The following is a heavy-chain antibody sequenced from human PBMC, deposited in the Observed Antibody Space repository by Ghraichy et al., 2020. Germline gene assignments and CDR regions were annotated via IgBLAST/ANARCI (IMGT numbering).Heavy chain of an antibody. V-gene: IGHV7-4-1*02. D-gene: IGHD1-26*01. CDR2: INTNTGNP. Sequence: ASVKVSCKASGYTFTSYAMNWVRQAPGQGLEWMGWINTNTGNPTYAQGFTGRFVFSLDTSVSTAYLQISSLKAEDTAVYYCARVYSGSYEVDYYYYGMDVWGQGTTVTVSS. J-gene: IGHJ6*02. CDR1: GYTFTSYA. CDR3: ARVYSGSYEVDYYYYGMDV.